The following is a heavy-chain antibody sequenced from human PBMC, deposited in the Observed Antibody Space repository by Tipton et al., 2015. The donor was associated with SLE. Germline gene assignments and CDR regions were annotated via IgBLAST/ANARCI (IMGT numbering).Heavy chain of an antibody. CDR1: GYIFTRYY. V-gene: IGHV1-46*01. D-gene: IGHD2-8*01. J-gene: IGHJ4*02. Sequence: QVQLVQSGPEVKKPGASVKVSCKASGYIFTRYYMHWVRQAPGQGLEWMGIINPSGGSTNYAQKFQGRVIMTRDTSTSTVYMELSSLRSDDTAVYYCARDPGDIVLMVYARPLNYFDYWGQGTLVTVSS. CDR2: INPSGGST. CDR3: ARDPGDIVLMVYARPLNYFDY.